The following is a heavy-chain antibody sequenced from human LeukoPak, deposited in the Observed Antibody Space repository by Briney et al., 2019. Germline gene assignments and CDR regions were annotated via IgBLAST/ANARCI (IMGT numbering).Heavy chain of an antibody. V-gene: IGHV1-69*04. Sequence: SVKVSCKASGGTFSSYAISWVRQAPGQGLEWMGRIIPISGIANYAQKFQGRVTITADKSTSTAYMELSSLRSEDTAVYYCAREDYGGLLYYYGMDVWGQGTTVTVSS. CDR2: IIPISGIA. CDR3: AREDYGGLLYYYGMDV. CDR1: GGTFSSYA. J-gene: IGHJ6*02. D-gene: IGHD4-23*01.